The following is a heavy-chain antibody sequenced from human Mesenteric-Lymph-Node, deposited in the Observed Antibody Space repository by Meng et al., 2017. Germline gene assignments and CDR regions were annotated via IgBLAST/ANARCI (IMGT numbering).Heavy chain of an antibody. Sequence: ESLKISCAASGFTFSDYYMSWIRQPPGKGLEWIGEINHSGSTNYNPSLKSRVTISVDTSKNQFSLKLSSVTAADTAVYYCARRPYYYDSSGYYYYYYGMDVWGQGTTVTVSS. CDR1: GFTFSDYY. D-gene: IGHD3-22*01. J-gene: IGHJ6*02. CDR3: ARRPYYYDSSGYYYYYYGMDV. V-gene: IGHV4-34*01. CDR2: INHSGST.